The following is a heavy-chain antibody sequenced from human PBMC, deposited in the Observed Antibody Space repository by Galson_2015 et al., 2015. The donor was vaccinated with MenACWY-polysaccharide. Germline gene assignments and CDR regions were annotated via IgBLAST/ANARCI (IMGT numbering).Heavy chain of an antibody. CDR1: GFTFSSYA. Sequence: SLRLSCAASGFTFSSYAMSWVRQAPGKGLEWVSAISGSGGSTYYADSVKGRFTISRDNSKNTLYLQMNSLRAEDTAVYYCAKAGSIVGATNYWGQGTLVTVSS. D-gene: IGHD1-26*01. CDR3: AKAGSIVGATNY. J-gene: IGHJ4*02. V-gene: IGHV3-23*01. CDR2: ISGSGGST.